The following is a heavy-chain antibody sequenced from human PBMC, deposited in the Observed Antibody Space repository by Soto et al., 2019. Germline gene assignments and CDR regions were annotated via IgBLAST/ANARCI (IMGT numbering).Heavy chain of an antibody. CDR1: GFTFSSYG. V-gene: IGHV3-33*01. CDR3: ARDLRQVVPAALAFDY. D-gene: IGHD2-2*01. CDR2: IWYDGSNK. Sequence: QVQLVESEGGVVQPGRSLRLSCAASGFTFSSYGMHWVRQAPGKGLEWVAVIWYDGSNKYYADSVKGRFTISRDNSKNTLYLQMNSLRAEDTAVYYCARDLRQVVPAALAFDYWGQGTLVTVSS. J-gene: IGHJ4*02.